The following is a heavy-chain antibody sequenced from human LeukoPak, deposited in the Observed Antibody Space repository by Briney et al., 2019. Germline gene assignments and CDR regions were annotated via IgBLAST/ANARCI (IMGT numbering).Heavy chain of an antibody. CDR2: IDSSGITI. CDR1: GFPFSSYE. V-gene: IGHV3-48*03. Sequence: GGSLRLSCAGSGFPFSSYEMNWLRQAPGKGLEWVSHIDSSGITIYYGDSVKGRFTISRDNAKNSIYLQMDRLSVEDTAIYYCARDSVGDLLDYWGQGTPVTVSS. CDR3: ARDSVGDLLDY. D-gene: IGHD4-17*01. J-gene: IGHJ4*02.